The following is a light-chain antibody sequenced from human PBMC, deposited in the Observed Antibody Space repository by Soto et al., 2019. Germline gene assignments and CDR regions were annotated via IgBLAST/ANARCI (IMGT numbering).Light chain of an antibody. V-gene: IGLV2-8*01. CDR1: SSDVGGYNY. CDR2: EVN. CDR3: CSSGGSPTYV. J-gene: IGLJ1*01. Sequence: QSVLTQPPSASGSPGQSVAISCTGTSSDVGGYNYVSWYQQHPGKAPKLMIYEVNKRPSGVPDRFSGSKSGNTASLTVSGLQAEDEADYYCCSSGGSPTYVFGTGTKVTVL.